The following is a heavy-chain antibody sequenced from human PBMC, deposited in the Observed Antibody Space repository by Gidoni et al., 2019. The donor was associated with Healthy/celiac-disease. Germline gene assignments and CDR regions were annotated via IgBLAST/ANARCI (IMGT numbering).Heavy chain of an antibody. V-gene: IGHV3-30*04. J-gene: IGHJ6*03. CDR1: GFTFSSYA. CDR2: ISYDGSNK. CDR3: AGALRNYYYYMDV. Sequence: QVQLVESGGGVVQPGRSLRLSCAASGFTFSSYAMHWVRQAPGKGLEWVAVISYDGSNKYYADSVKGRFTISRDNSKNTLYLQMNSLRAEDTAVYYCAGALRNYYYYMDVWGKGTTVTVSS.